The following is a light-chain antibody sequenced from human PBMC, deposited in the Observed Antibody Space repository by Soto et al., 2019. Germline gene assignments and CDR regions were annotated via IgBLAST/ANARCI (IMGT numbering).Light chain of an antibody. CDR2: YDS. CDR3: QVWDSSSDQHVV. J-gene: IGLJ2*01. V-gene: IGLV3-21*04. CDR1: NIGSKS. Sequence: SYELTQPPSVSVAPGKTARITCGGNNIGSKSVHWYQQKPGQAPVLVIYYDSDRTSGIPERFSGSNSGNTATLTISRVEAGDEADYYCQVWDSSSDQHVVFGGGTKVTVL.